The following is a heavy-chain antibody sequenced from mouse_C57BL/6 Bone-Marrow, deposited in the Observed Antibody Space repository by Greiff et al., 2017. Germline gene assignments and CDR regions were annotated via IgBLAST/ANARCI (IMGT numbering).Heavy chain of an antibody. J-gene: IGHJ2*01. V-gene: IGHV1-26*01. CDR3: ARAHADY. CDR1: GYTFTDYY. Sequence: VQLQQSGPELVKPGASVKISCKASGYTFTDYYMNWVQQSHGKSLEWIGDINPNNGGTSYNQKFKGKATLTVDKSSSTAYMELRSLTSEDSAVYYCARAHADYWGQGTTLTVSS. CDR2: INPNNGGT.